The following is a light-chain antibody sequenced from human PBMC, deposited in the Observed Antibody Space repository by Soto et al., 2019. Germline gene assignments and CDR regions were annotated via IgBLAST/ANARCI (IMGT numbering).Light chain of an antibody. CDR1: QIVSSY. V-gene: IGKV3-11*01. J-gene: IGKJ3*01. CDR3: QQRSNWALFT. Sequence: EIVLTHSPATLSLSPGERATLSCRASQIVSSYLAWYHHNHGQAPRLLIYDASNKANGIPARFSGSGSGTDFTLTISSLEPEDFAVYYCQQRSNWALFTFGPGTKVDIK. CDR2: DAS.